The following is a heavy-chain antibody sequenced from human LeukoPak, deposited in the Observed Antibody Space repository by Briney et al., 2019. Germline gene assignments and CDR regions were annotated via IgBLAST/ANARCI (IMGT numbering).Heavy chain of an antibody. V-gene: IGHV3-30*04. D-gene: IGHD2-21*02. CDR3: ARGRVVVTAQFRAGIDF. CDR2: ISFDGSNE. J-gene: IGHJ4*02. Sequence: GGSLRLSCAASGFTFSTYAMRWVRQAPGKGLEWVAVISFDGSNEYYAESVKGRFTISRDNSKNTLYLQMNSLRAEDTAVYYCARGRVVVTAQFRAGIDFWGQGTLVTVSS. CDR1: GFTFSTYA.